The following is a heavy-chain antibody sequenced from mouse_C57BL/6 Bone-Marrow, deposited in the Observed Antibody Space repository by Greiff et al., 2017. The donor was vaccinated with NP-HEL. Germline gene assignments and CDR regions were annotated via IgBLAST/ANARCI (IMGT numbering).Heavy chain of an antibody. Sequence: EVHLVESGGDLVKPGGSLKLSCAASGFTFSSYGMSWVRQTPDKRLEWVATISSGGSYTYYPDSVKGRFTISRDNAKNTLYLQMSSLKSEDTAMYYCARRYYYGGSSYWYFDVWGTGTTVTVSS. D-gene: IGHD1-1*01. V-gene: IGHV5-6*01. CDR1: GFTFSSYG. J-gene: IGHJ1*03. CDR3: ARRYYYGGSSYWYFDV. CDR2: ISSGGSYT.